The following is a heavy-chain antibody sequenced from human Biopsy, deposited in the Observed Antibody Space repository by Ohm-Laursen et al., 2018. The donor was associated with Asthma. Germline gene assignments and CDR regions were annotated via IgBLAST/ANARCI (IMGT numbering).Heavy chain of an antibody. CDR2: IYYSGST. D-gene: IGHD1-7*01. CDR1: GGSINNFY. CDR3: ARTTYGHDGFDP. V-gene: IGHV4-59*06. Sequence: SDTLSLTCTVSGGSINNFYWSWIRQPPGKGLEWIGHIYYSGSTYYNPSLKSRVSISLDTSKNQFSLSLTSVPAADTAVYYCARTTYGHDGFDPWGQGTLVTVSS. J-gene: IGHJ5*02.